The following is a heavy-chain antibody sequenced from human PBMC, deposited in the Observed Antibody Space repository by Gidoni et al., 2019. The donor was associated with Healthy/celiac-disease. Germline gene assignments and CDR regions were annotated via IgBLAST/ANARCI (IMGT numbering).Heavy chain of an antibody. Sequence: QVQLQQWGAGLLKPSETLSLTCAVYGGSFSGYYWSWIRQPPGKGLEWIGEINHSGSTNYNPSLKSRVTISVDTSKNQFSLKLSSVTAADTAVYYCARGEWWLLLRFGFDYWGQGTLVTVSS. CDR2: INHSGST. CDR3: ARGEWWLLLRFGFDY. CDR1: GGSFSGYY. V-gene: IGHV4-34*01. J-gene: IGHJ4*02. D-gene: IGHD3-22*01.